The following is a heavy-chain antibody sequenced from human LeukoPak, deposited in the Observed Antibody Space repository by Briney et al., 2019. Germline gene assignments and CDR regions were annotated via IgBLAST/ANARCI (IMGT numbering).Heavy chain of an antibody. V-gene: IGHV1-2*02. CDR1: GYTFTGYY. Sequence: ASVKVSCKASGYTFTGYYMHWVRQAPGQGLEWMGWINPNSGGTNYAQKFQGRVTMTRDTSISTAYTELSRLRSDDTAVYYCARDLGGDYQFYFDYWGQGTLVTVSS. D-gene: IGHD4-17*01. J-gene: IGHJ4*02. CDR2: INPNSGGT. CDR3: ARDLGGDYQFYFDY.